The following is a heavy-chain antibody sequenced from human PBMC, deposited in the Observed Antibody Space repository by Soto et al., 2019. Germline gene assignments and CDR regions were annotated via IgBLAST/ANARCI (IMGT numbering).Heavy chain of an antibody. J-gene: IGHJ6*02. CDR2: IDPSDSYT. CDR3: ASSPRGYCSSTSCRELGNYYGMDV. D-gene: IGHD2-2*01. V-gene: IGHV5-10-1*01. Sequence: PGESLKISCKGSGYIFTSYWISWVRQMPGKGLEWMGRIDPSDSYTNYSPSFQGHVTISADKSISTAYLQWSSLKASDTAMYYCASSPRGYCSSTSCRELGNYYGMDVWGQGTTVTVSS. CDR1: GYIFTSYW.